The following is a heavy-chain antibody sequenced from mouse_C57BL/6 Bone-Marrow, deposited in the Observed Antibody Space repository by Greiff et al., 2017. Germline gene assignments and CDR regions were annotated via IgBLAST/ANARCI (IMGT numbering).Heavy chain of an antibody. CDR2: IYPGDGDT. CDR1: GYAFSSSW. J-gene: IGHJ3*01. CDR3: ARYRDGYYTWFAY. Sequence: VKLVESGPELVKPGASVKISCKASGYAFSSSWMNWVKQRPGKGLEWIGRIYPGDGDTNYNGKFKGKATLTADKSSSTAYMQLSSLTSEDSAVYFCARYRDGYYTWFAYWGQGTLVTVSA. V-gene: IGHV1-82*01. D-gene: IGHD2-3*01.